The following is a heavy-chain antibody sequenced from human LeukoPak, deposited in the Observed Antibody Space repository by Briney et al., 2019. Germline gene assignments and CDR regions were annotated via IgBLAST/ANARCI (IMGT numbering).Heavy chain of an antibody. CDR3: ASLRGAIAVAGTPYYYAMDV. V-gene: IGHV3-21*01. D-gene: IGHD6-19*01. CDR1: GFTFSSYS. CDR2: ITSSSSYI. Sequence: GGPLRLSCAASGFTFSSYSMNWVRQAPGKGLEWVSSITSSSSYIFYADSVKGRFTISRDNAKNSLYLQMNSLRAEDTAVYYCASLRGAIAVAGTPYYYAMDVWGQGTTVTVSS. J-gene: IGHJ6*02.